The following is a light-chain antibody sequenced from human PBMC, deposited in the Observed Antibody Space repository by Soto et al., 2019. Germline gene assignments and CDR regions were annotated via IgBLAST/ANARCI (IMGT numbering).Light chain of an antibody. CDR2: DAS. J-gene: IGKJ4*01. CDR3: QQRNYWLS. CDR1: QSVSSY. Sequence: EIVLTQAPATLSVSPGERATLSCRDSQSVSSYLAWHQQKPGQAPRLLIYDASNRATGIPGRFSGGGSGTDFPLTISSLEPEDFAVYYCQQRNYWLSFGGGTKVDIK. V-gene: IGKV3-11*01.